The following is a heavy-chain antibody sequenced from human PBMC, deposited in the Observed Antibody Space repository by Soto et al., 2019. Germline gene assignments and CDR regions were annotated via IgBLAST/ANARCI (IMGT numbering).Heavy chain of an antibody. CDR1: GFSLNNGGAG. CDR3: AHRGYGDYPRDNWFDP. J-gene: IGHJ5*02. Sequence: QITLKESGPTLVKPTQTLTLTCTFSGFSLNNGGAGVGWIRQPPGKALEWLALIYWNEDKRYSPSLKSRLTITKDTSKHQVVLTMTNMDPVDTATYYCAHRGYGDYPRDNWFDPWGQGTLVTVSS. CDR2: IYWNEDK. V-gene: IGHV2-5*01. D-gene: IGHD4-17*01.